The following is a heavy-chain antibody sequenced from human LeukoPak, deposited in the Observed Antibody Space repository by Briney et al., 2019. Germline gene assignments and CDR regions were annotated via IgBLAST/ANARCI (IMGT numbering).Heavy chain of an antibody. CDR3: ARHSYDDYVWGSYRWYNWFDP. V-gene: IGHV4-39*01. CDR2: IYYSGST. Sequence: SETLSLTCTVSGGSISGSSYYWGWIRQPPGKGLEWIGSIYYSGSTYYNPSLKSRVTISVDTSKNQFSLKLSPVTAADTAVYYCARHSYDDYVWGSYRWYNWFDPWGQGTLVTVSS. CDR1: GGSISGSSYY. J-gene: IGHJ5*02. D-gene: IGHD3-16*02.